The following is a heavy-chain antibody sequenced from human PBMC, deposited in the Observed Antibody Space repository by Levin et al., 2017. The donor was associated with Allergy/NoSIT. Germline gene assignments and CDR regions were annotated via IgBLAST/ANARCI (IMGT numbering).Heavy chain of an antibody. Sequence: QPGGSLRLSCAASGFSFSLYSMNWVRQAPGKGLEWVSYVSSSGPIYYADSVKGRFTIARDNAKNSLYLQMNGLRADDTAVYYCARDHCNGIGCTYWYFDLWGRGTLVTVSS. J-gene: IGHJ2*01. CDR1: GFSFSLYS. CDR3: ARDHCNGIGCTYWYFDL. D-gene: IGHD2/OR15-2a*01. CDR2: VSSSGPI. V-gene: IGHV3-48*01.